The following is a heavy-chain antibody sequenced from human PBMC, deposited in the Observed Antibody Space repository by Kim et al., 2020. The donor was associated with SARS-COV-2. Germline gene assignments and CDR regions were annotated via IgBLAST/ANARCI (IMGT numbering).Heavy chain of an antibody. Sequence: SETLSLICTVSGGSVVTGGYFWGWIRQPPGKGLEWIGSIQYGVNTYHNPSLKSRVTISADSSKNQFSLEMTSATAADTAIYYCNCRTYSGGWHSEKDLWG. J-gene: IGHJ6*01. D-gene: IGHD6-19*01. CDR1: GGSVVTGGYF. CDR2: IQYGVNT. CDR3: NCRTYSGGWHSEKDL. V-gene: IGHV4-39*01.